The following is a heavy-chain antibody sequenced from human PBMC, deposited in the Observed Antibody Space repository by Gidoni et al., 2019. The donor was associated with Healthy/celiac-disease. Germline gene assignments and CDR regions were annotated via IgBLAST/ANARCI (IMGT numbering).Heavy chain of an antibody. V-gene: IGHV4-59*08. D-gene: IGHD6-13*01. Sequence: QVQLQESGPGLVKPSETLSLTCTVSGGPISSYYWSWIRQPPWKVLEWIGYIYYSGSTNYNPSLKSRVTISVDTSKNQFSLKLSSVTAADTAVYYCARLPSFIAAADYYYYYGMDVWGQGTTVTVSS. CDR2: IYYSGST. J-gene: IGHJ6*02. CDR3: ARLPSFIAAADYYYYYGMDV. CDR1: GGPISSYY.